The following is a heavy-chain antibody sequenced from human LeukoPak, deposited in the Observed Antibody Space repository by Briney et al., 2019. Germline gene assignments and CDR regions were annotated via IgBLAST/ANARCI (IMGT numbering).Heavy chain of an antibody. Sequence: PGGSLRLSCAASGFTFSSYGMSWVRQAPGKGLEWVSAITPSGGSTYYADSVKGRFTISRDNSKNTMYLQMNSLRAEDTALYSCAKDIRGSTSWYGLDYWGQGTLVTVSS. V-gene: IGHV3-23*01. CDR2: ITPSGGST. J-gene: IGHJ4*02. CDR3: AKDIRGSTSWYGLDY. D-gene: IGHD6-13*01. CDR1: GFTFSSYG.